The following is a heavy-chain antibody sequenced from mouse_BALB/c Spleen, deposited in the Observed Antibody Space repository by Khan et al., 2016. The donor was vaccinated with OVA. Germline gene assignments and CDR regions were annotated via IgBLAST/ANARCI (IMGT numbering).Heavy chain of an antibody. V-gene: IGHV2-9*02. D-gene: IGHD1-1*01. CDR2: IWTGGST. Sequence: QVQLKESGPGLVAPSQSLSITCTVSGFSLTSYAVHWVRQPPGKGLEWLGVIWTGGSTNYNSALMSRLSISKDNSKSQVFLKMNSLQTDDTAMSYCARAYGSSYWYFDVWGAGTTVTVSS. CDR3: ARAYGSSYWYFDV. CDR1: GFSLTSYA. J-gene: IGHJ1*01.